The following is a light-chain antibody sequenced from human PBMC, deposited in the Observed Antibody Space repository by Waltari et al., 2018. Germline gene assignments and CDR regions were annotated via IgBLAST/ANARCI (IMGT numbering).Light chain of an antibody. Sequence: DIQMTQSPSSLSASVVDRVTITCQESQDISNYLNWYQQKPGKAPKLLIYDASNLETGVPSRFSGSGSGTDFTFTISSLQPEDIATYYCQQYDNPLFTFGPGTKVDIK. J-gene: IGKJ3*01. CDR1: QDISNY. CDR2: DAS. CDR3: QQYDNPLFT. V-gene: IGKV1-33*01.